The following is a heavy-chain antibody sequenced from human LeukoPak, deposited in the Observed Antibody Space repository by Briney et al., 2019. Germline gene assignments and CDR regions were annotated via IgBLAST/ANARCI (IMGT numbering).Heavy chain of an antibody. J-gene: IGHJ4*02. CDR2: ISSSSSTI. V-gene: IGHV3-48*01. CDR3: AREDYYDSGSNDY. D-gene: IGHD3-22*01. Sequence: SGGSLRLSCAASGFTFSSYEMNWVRQAPGKGLEWVSYISSSSSTIYYADSVKGRSTISRDNAKNSLYLQMNSLRAEDTAVYYCAREDYYDSGSNDYWGQGTLVTVSS. CDR1: GFTFSSYE.